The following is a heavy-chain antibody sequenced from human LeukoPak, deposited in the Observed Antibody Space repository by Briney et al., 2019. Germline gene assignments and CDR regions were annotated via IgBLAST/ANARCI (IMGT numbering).Heavy chain of an antibody. V-gene: IGHV3-7*03. Sequence: GGSLRLSCSASGFSFSNYAMYWVRQAPGKGLEWVANIKQGGSEKYYVDSVKGRFTISRDNAKNSLYLQMNSLRAEDTAVYYCARDFGLRCSGGTCYSVYYYGMDVWGKGTAVTVSS. CDR2: IKQGGSEK. CDR1: GFSFSNYA. CDR3: ARDFGLRCSGGTCYSVYYYGMDV. J-gene: IGHJ6*04. D-gene: IGHD2-15*01.